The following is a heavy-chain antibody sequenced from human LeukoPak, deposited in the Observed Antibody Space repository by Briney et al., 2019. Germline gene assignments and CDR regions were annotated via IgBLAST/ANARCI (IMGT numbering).Heavy chain of an antibody. V-gene: IGHV3-48*03. CDR1: GFTFSSYE. Sequence: GGSLRLSCAASGFTFSSYEMNWVRQAPGKGLEGVSYISSSGSTEYYADSVKGRFTISRDNAKNSVYLQMNSLTAEDTAVYYCARDGMGGIKAFDMWGQGTMVTVSS. D-gene: IGHD3-10*01. CDR2: ISSSGSTE. CDR3: ARDGMGGIKAFDM. J-gene: IGHJ3*02.